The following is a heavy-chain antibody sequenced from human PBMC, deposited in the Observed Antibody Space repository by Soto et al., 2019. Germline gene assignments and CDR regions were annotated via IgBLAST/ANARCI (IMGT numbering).Heavy chain of an antibody. Sequence: SETLSLTCAVYGGSFSGYYWSWIRQPPGKGLEWIGGINHSGSTNYNPSLKSRVTISVDTSKNQFSLKLSSVTAADTAVYYCARVRGAEYGGIWGQGTMVTVSS. CDR1: GGSFSGYY. CDR3: ARVRGAEYGGI. J-gene: IGHJ3*02. CDR2: INHSGST. D-gene: IGHD3-10*01. V-gene: IGHV4-34*01.